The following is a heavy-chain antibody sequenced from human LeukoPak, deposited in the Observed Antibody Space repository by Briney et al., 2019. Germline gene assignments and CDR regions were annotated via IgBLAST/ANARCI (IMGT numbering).Heavy chain of an antibody. V-gene: IGHV3-23*01. J-gene: IGHJ4*02. CDR3: AKVVPMYYYDSSGYT. Sequence: PGGSLRLSCAASGFTFSSYATSWVRQAPGKGLEWVSAISGSGGSTYYADSVKGRFTISRDNSRNTLYLQMNSLRAEDTAVYYCAKVVPMYYYDSSGYTWGQGTLVTVSS. CDR1: GFTFSSYA. CDR2: ISGSGGST. D-gene: IGHD3-22*01.